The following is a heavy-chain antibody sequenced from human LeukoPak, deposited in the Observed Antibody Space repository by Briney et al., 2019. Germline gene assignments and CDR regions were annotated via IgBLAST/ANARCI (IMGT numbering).Heavy chain of an antibody. J-gene: IGHJ1*01. V-gene: IGHV1-69*06. CDR1: GGTFSSYA. Sequence: ASVKVSCKASGGTFSSYAISWVRQAPGQGLEWMGGIIPIFGTANYAQKFQGRVTITADKSTSTAYMELSSLRSEDTAVYYCARDSCSGGSCYGYFQHWGQGTLVTVSS. CDR3: ARDSCSGGSCYGYFQH. D-gene: IGHD2-15*01. CDR2: IIPIFGTA.